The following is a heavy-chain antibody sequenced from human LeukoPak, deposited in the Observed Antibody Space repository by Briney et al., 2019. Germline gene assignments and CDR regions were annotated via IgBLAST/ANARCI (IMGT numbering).Heavy chain of an antibody. CDR3: ATWLGYGDWFDP. J-gene: IGHJ5*02. CDR1: GGSITGGSYC. CDR2: IYSSGST. Sequence: SETLSLTCTVSGGSITGGSYCWSWIRQRPGRGLEWIGYIYSSGSTYYKPSLKSRLTISADTSKNQFALKLTSVTAADTAVYYCATWLGYGDWFDPWGQGALVTVSS. D-gene: IGHD5-12*01. V-gene: IGHV4-31*03.